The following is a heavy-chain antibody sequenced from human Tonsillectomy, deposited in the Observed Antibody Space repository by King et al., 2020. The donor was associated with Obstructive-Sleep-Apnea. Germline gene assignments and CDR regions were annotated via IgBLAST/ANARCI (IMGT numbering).Heavy chain of an antibody. Sequence: QLQESGPGLVKPSETLSLTCAVSGGSISSYYWSWIRQPPGKGLEWIGYIYYSGITDSNPSLKSRVTISADTSKNQFSLKLTSGTAADTAVYYCARHFDYSDNTGYDSDAFDIWGQGTMVTVSS. J-gene: IGHJ3*02. V-gene: IGHV4-59*08. D-gene: IGHD3-22*01. CDR3: ARHFDYSDNTGYDSDAFDI. CDR2: IYYSGIT. CDR1: GGSISSYY.